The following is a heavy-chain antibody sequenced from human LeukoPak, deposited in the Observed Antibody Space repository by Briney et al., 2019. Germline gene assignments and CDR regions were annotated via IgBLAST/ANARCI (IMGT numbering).Heavy chain of an antibody. CDR1: GFTFSDYW. CDR3: ARDRSPGWFDP. D-gene: IGHD1-26*01. Sequence: GGSLRLSCAASGFTFSDYWMHWVRQAPGKGLVWVSRIKTDGSITAYADFVKGRFTISRDNAKNTPYLQMNSLRDEDTAIYYCARDRSPGWFDPWGQGTLVTVSS. V-gene: IGHV3-74*01. J-gene: IGHJ5*02. CDR2: IKTDGSIT.